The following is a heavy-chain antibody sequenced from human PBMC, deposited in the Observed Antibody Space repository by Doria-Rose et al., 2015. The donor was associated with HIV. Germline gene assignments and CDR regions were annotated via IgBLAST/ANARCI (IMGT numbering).Heavy chain of an antibody. V-gene: IGHV2-26*01. Sequence: QVQMVQSGPVLVKPAETLTLTCTVSGVSLSSPGMGVSWIRQPPGKALEWLANMFSDDERSYKTSLKSRLTISSGTSKSQVVLTMTDMYPVDTATYYCARIKSSRWYHKYYFDFWGQGTLVIVSA. D-gene: IGHD6-13*01. CDR1: GVSLSSPGMG. CDR2: MFSDDER. CDR3: ARIKSSRWYHKYYFDF. J-gene: IGHJ4*02.